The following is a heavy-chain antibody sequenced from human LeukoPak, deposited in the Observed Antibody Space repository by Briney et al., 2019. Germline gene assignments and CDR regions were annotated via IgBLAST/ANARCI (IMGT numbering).Heavy chain of an antibody. CDR1: GFTVSSNY. V-gene: IGHV3-53*05. CDR3: AKRYQYYDSSGYVYYYYYYMDV. Sequence: GGSLRLSCAASGFTVSSNYMSWVRQAPGKGLEWVSVSYSGGSSYYADSVKGRFTISRDNSKNTLYLQMNSLRAEDTAVYYCAKRYQYYDSSGYVYYYYYYMDVWGKGTTVTISS. CDR2: SYSGGSS. D-gene: IGHD3-22*01. J-gene: IGHJ6*03.